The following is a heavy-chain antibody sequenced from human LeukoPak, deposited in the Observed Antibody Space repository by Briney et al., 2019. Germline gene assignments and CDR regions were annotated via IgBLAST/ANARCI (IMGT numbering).Heavy chain of an antibody. CDR2: IYCSGST. J-gene: IGHJ5*02. CDR3: ARHGYDFWSGYFYAPYNWFDP. CDR1: GGSISSYY. Sequence: SETLSLTCTVSGGSISSYYWGWIRQPPGKGLEWIGSIYCSGSTYYNPSLKSRVTISVDTSKNQFSLKLSSVTAADTAVYYCARHGYDFWSGYFYAPYNWFDPWGQGTLVTVSS. V-gene: IGHV4-39*01. D-gene: IGHD3-3*01.